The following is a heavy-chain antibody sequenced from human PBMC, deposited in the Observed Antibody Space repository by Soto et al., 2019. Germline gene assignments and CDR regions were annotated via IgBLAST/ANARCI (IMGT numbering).Heavy chain of an antibody. Sequence: PSESLSLTCTVSGGSTSSGDYYCSWIRQHPGKGLKWIGYSYYSGSTYYNPSLKSRVTISVDTSKNQFSLKLSSVTAADTAVYYCARDRSNGGYGMDVWGQGTTVTVSS. CDR1: GGSTSSGDYY. D-gene: IGHD4-17*01. V-gene: IGHV4-31*03. CDR2: SYYSGST. J-gene: IGHJ6*02. CDR3: ARDRSNGGYGMDV.